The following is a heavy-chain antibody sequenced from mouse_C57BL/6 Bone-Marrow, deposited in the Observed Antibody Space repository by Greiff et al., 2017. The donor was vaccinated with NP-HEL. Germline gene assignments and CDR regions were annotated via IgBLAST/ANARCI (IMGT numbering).Heavy chain of an antibody. Sequence: EVHLVESGGGLVKPGGSLKLSCAASGFTFSDYGMHWVRQAPEKGLEWVAYISSGSSTIYYADTVKGRFTISSDNAKNTLFLQMTSLRSEDTAMYYCARSPDYDGTWFAYWGQGTLVTVSA. CDR2: ISSGSSTI. V-gene: IGHV5-17*01. J-gene: IGHJ3*01. D-gene: IGHD2-4*01. CDR1: GFTFSDYG. CDR3: ARSPDYDGTWFAY.